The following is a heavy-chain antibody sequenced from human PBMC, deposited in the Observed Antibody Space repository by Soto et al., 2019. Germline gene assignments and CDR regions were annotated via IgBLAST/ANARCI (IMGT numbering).Heavy chain of an antibody. CDR2: ISVDGYNK. CDR3: AEVEGVRFVEWLLAMDV. D-gene: IGHD3-3*01. J-gene: IGHJ6*02. V-gene: IGHV3-30*18. Sequence: QVQLVESGGGVVQPGRSLRLSCAASGFTFSTYGMHWVRQAPGKGLEWVAVISVDGYNKYYADSVKGRFTIARDDSKNTLNLQMNSLRPEDTAVYYCAEVEGVRFVEWLLAMDVWGQGTTVTVSS. CDR1: GFTFSTYG.